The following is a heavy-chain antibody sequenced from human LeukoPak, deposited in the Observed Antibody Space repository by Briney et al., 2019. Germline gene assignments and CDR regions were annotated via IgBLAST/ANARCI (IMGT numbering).Heavy chain of an antibody. J-gene: IGHJ6*02. CDR1: VGSISSYY. CDR2: IYYSVST. D-gene: IGHD3-10*01. Sequence: PSETLSLTCTVSVGSISSYYRSWIRQPPGKGLEWIGYIYYSVSTNYNPSLKSRVTVSVDTSKNQFSLKLSSVTAADTAVYYCARITMVRGVRGSHYYYYYGMDVWGQGTTVTVSS. V-gene: IGHV4-59*01. CDR3: ARITMVRGVRGSHYYYYYGMDV.